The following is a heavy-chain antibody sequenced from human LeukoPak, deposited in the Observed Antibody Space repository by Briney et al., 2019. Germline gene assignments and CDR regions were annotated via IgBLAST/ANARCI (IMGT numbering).Heavy chain of an antibody. D-gene: IGHD4-17*01. J-gene: IGHJ5*02. CDR3: ARDLEAYGDYEAYVNWFDP. CDR2: IIPIFGTA. Sequence: ASVKVSCKASGYTFTSYGISWVRQAPGQGLEWMGGIIPIFGTANYAQKFQGRVTITTDESTSTAYMELSSLRSEDTAVYYCARDLEAYGDYEAYVNWFDPWGQGTLVTVSS. V-gene: IGHV1-69*05. CDR1: GYTFTSYG.